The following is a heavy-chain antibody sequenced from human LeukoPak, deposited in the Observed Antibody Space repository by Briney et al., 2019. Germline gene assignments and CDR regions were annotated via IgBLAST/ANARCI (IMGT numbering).Heavy chain of an antibody. V-gene: IGHV1-69*13. J-gene: IGHJ4*02. CDR1: GGTFSSYA. CDR3: ASAPMRASSSWYYFDY. D-gene: IGHD6-13*01. Sequence: ASVKVSCKASGGTFSSYAISWVRQAPGQGLEWMEGVIPIFGTPNYAQKFQGRVTITADESTSTAYMELSSLRSEDTAVYYCASAPMRASSSWYYFDYWGQGTLVSVSS. CDR2: VIPIFGTP.